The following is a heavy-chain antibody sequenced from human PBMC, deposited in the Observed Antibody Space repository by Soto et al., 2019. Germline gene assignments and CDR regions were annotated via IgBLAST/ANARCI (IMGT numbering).Heavy chain of an antibody. D-gene: IGHD3-10*01. V-gene: IGHV4-59*01. Sequence: SETLSLTCTVSGGSISSYYWSWIRQPPGKGLEWIGYIYYSGSTNYNPSLKSRVTISVDTSKNQFSLKLSSVTAADTAVYYCARVKTPQLLWFGESPYNWFDPWGQGTLVTVSS. J-gene: IGHJ5*02. CDR2: IYYSGST. CDR3: ARVKTPQLLWFGESPYNWFDP. CDR1: GGSISSYY.